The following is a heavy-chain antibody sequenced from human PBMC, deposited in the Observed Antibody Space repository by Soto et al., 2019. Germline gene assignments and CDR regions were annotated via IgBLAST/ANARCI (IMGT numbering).Heavy chain of an antibody. CDR2: IWYDGTNK. V-gene: IGHV3-33*01. CDR3: ARDGMGGDIGDGFDL. J-gene: IGHJ3*01. CDR1: GFTFSNFG. Sequence: QVQLVESGGGVVQPGRSLRLSCAASGFTFSNFGIHWVRQAPGKGLEWVAVIWYDGTNKHYADSVKGRFTISRDNSKNTLYLQIYSLRAGDTAVYYCARDGMGGDIGDGFDLWGQGTKVTVSS. D-gene: IGHD4-17*01.